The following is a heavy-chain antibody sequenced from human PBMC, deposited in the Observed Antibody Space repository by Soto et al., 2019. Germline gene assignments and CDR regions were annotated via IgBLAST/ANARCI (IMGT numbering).Heavy chain of an antibody. Sequence: QVQLVESGGGVVQPGRSLRLSWAASGFTFSSYGMHWVRRAPGKGLEWVAVISYDGSNKYYADSVKGRFTISRDNSKNTLDLQMNSLRAEDTAVYYCAKDRRPNYYYGMDVWGQGTTVNVSS. CDR1: GFTFSSYG. J-gene: IGHJ6*02. CDR3: AKDRRPNYYYGMDV. CDR2: ISYDGSNK. V-gene: IGHV3-30*18. D-gene: IGHD6-25*01.